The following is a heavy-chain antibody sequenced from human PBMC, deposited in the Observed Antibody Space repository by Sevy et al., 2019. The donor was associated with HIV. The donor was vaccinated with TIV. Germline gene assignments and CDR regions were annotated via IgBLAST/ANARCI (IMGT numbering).Heavy chain of an antibody. J-gene: IGHJ5*02. CDR3: AADHYDRGGFDP. V-gene: IGHV4-39*01. CDR2: IYYSGST. CDR1: GGSISSSSYY. D-gene: IGHD3-22*01. Sequence: ETLSFTCTVSGGSISSSSYYWGWIRQPPGKGLEWIGSIYYSGSTYYNPSLKSRVTISVDTSKNQFSLKLSSVTAADTAVYYCAADHYDRGGFDPWGQGTLVTVSS.